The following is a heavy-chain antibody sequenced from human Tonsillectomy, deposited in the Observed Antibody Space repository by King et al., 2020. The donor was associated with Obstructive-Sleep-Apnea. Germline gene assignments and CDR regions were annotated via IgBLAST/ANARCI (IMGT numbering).Heavy chain of an antibody. CDR3: AGEKPATSFDY. D-gene: IGHD2-2*01. V-gene: IGHV3-21*01. Sequence: EVQLVESGGGLVKPGGCLRLSCAASGFTFSDYSMNWVRQAPGKGLEWVSSTSGSGYYTYYADSLKGRFTISRDNAKNSLYLQMNSLRAEDTAVYYCAGEKPATSFDYWGQGTLVTVSS. J-gene: IGHJ4*02. CDR1: GFTFSDYS. CDR2: TSGSGYYT.